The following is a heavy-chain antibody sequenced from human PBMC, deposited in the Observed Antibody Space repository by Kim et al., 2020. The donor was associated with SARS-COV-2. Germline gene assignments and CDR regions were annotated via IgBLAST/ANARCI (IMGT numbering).Heavy chain of an antibody. V-gene: IGHV3-53*01. Sequence: GGSLRLSCAASGFTVSADHMSWVRQAPGKGLEWVSLLFSDRTTFYADSVRGRFTISRDDSRNTVFLEMNSLRPEDTAAYYCARHDWFDPSGHGTQVTVSS. CDR1: GFTVSADH. CDR3: ARHDWFDP. CDR2: LFSDRTT. J-gene: IGHJ5*02.